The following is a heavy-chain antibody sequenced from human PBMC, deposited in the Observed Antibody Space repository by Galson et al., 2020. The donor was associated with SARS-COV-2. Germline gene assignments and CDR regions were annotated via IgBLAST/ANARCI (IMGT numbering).Heavy chain of an antibody. CDR2: ISSSGIYI. CDR1: GFKFSDYF. J-gene: IGHJ1*01. V-gene: IGHV3-11*04. CDR3: ARVGDCSGGICYGAEYFQH. Sequence: NSGGSLRLSCEASGFKFSDYFMSWVRQAPGKGLEWVSYISSSGIYINYPDSVKGRFTISRDNAKNSLSLQMNSLRVEDTAVYYCARVGDCSGGICYGAEYFQHWGQGTLVTVSS. D-gene: IGHD2-15*01.